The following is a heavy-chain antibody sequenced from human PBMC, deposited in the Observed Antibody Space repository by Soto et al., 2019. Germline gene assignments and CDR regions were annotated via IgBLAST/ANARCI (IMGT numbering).Heavy chain of an antibody. CDR3: VRRVSGNYDY. CDR2: ISSNGCTT. D-gene: IGHD1-7*01. V-gene: IGHV3-64*01. J-gene: IGHJ4*02. Sequence: EVQLAESGGGMVQPGGSLRLSCVASGFTFSSYDMHWVRQAPGKGLEYVSSISSNGCTTYYGNSVKGRFTISRDNSKNTLYLPMGSLRAEDMAVYYCVRRVSGNYDYWGQGTLVTVSS. CDR1: GFTFSSYD.